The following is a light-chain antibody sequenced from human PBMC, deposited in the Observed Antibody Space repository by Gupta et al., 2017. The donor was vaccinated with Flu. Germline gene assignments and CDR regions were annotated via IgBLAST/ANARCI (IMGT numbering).Light chain of an antibody. Sequence: FLLPQPHSVSESPGNTLTISCTRSSGSIASNHVQWYQQRPDSSPTIVIYEDNTSRPGAPERFSGSTDSSSNTASLTISALKKEDDADYYCQPSDSNNHVIFGGGTKLTVL. CDR2: EDN. V-gene: IGLV6-57*01. CDR3: QPSDSNNHVI. J-gene: IGLJ2*01. CDR1: SGSIASNH.